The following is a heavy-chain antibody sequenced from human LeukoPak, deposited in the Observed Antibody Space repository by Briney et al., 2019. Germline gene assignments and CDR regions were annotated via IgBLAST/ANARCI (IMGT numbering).Heavy chain of an antibody. J-gene: IGHJ4*02. V-gene: IGHV3-30*04. D-gene: IGHD3-16*01. CDR2: ISYDGSNK. CDR3: ARDDYGGIDY. CDR1: GFTFSSYA. Sequence: GGSLRLSCAASGFTFSSYAMHWVRQAPGKGLEWVALISYDGSNKYYADSVKGRFTISRDNSKNTLYLQMNSLRAEDTAVYYCARDDYGGIDYWGQGTLVTVSS.